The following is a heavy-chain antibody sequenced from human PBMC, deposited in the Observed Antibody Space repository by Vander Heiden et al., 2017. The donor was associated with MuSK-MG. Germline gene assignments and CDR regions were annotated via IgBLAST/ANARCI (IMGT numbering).Heavy chain of an antibody. CDR2: INPNSGGT. D-gene: IGHD1-1*01. CDR1: GYTFTGYY. CDR3: ARVYQYNPEGWFDP. Sequence: QVQLVQSGAEVKTPGASVTVSCKASGYTFTGYYMHWVRQAPGQGLEWMGWINPNSGGTNYAQKFQGRVTMTRDMSISTAYMELSRLRSDDTAVYYCARVYQYNPEGWFDPWGQGTLVTVSS. J-gene: IGHJ5*02. V-gene: IGHV1-2*02.